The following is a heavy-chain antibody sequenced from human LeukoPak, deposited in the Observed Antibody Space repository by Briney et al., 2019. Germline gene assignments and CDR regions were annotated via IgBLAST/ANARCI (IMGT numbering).Heavy chain of an antibody. CDR3: ARVMITFGGVIVNWFDP. J-gene: IGHJ5*02. D-gene: IGHD3-16*02. V-gene: IGHV4-61*01. CDR1: GGSVSSGSYY. Sequence: PSETLSLTCTVSGGSVSSGSYYWSWIRQPPGKGLEWIGYIYYSGSTNYNPSLKSRVTISVDTSKSQFSLKLSSVTAADTAVYYCARVMITFGGVIVNWFDPWGQGTLVTVSS. CDR2: IYYSGST.